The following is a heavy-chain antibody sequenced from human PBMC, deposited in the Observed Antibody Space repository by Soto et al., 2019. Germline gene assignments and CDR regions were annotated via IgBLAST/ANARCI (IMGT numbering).Heavy chain of an antibody. D-gene: IGHD4-4*01. CDR3: AKDLVGLTVTTYYYYYGMDV. V-gene: IGHV3-30*18. J-gene: IGHJ6*02. CDR1: GFTFSSYG. Sequence: GGSLRLSCAASGFTFSSYGMHWVRQAPGKGLEWVAVISYDGSNKYYADSVKGRFTISRDNSKNTLYLQMNSLRAEDTAVYYCAKDLVGLTVTTYYYYYGMDVWGQGTTVTVSS. CDR2: ISYDGSNK.